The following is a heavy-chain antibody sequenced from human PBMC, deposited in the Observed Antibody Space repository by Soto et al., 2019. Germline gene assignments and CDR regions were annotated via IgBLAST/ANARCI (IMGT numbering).Heavy chain of an antibody. J-gene: IGHJ3*02. CDR2: IKQDGSEK. CDR1: GFTFSRYW. D-gene: IGHD4-17*01. V-gene: IGHV3-7*01. CDR3: ARDRGYGDYESAFDI. Sequence: AGGSLRLSCTASGFTFSRYWMSWVRQAPGKGLEWVANIKQDGSEKYYVDSVKGRFTISRDNAKNSLYLQMNSLRAEDTAVFYCARDRGYGDYESAFDIWGQGTMVTVSS.